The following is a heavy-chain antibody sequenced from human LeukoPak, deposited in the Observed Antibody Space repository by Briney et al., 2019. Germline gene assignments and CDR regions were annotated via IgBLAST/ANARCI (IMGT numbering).Heavy chain of an antibody. CDR3: ARGPPGAFRFLEWKSPLDY. Sequence: ASVKVSCKASGYTFTGYYMHWVRQAPGPGLEWMGWINPNSGGTNYAQRFQGRVTMTRDTSINTAYMELRRLRSDDTAVYFCARGPPGAFRFLEWKSPLDYWGQGTLVTVSS. D-gene: IGHD3-3*01. V-gene: IGHV1-2*02. J-gene: IGHJ4*02. CDR1: GYTFTGYY. CDR2: INPNSGGT.